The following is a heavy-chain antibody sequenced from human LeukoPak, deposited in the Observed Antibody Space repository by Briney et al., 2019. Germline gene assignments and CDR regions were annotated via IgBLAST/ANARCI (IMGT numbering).Heavy chain of an antibody. J-gene: IGHJ4*02. V-gene: IGHV1-69*05. CDR3: ASGPHYYGACY. Sequence: SVKVSCKASGGTLSSYAIRWVRQAAGQGLEWMGRVIPIFGTANYAQKFQGRVTLTTEQSTHPAFMELASLRTEDTAVYYCASGPHYYGACYWGQGTLVTVSS. CDR2: VIPIFGTA. CDR1: GGTLSSYA. D-gene: IGHD3-10*01.